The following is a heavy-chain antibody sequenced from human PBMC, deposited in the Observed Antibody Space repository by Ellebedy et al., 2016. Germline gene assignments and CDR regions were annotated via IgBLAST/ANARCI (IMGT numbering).Heavy chain of an antibody. CDR2: ITWNSDRM. CDR1: GFTFDDYA. CDR3: AKDLERGLEWSQSAFDY. D-gene: IGHD3-3*01. J-gene: IGHJ4*02. Sequence: SLKISCAASGFTFDDYAMHWVRQPPGKGLEWVSGITWNSDRMAYADSVKGRFTISRDNAKKSLFLQMNSLRPADTALYYCAKDLERGLEWSQSAFDYWGQGTLVTVSS. V-gene: IGHV3-9*01.